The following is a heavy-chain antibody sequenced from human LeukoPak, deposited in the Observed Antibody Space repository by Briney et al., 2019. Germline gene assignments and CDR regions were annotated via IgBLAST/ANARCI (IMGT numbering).Heavy chain of an antibody. J-gene: IGHJ3*02. CDR2: IIPIFGTA. Sequence: ASVNVSCKASGGTFSSYAISWVRQAPGQGLEWMGGIIPIFGTANYAQKFQGRVTITADESTSTAYMELSSLRSEDTAVYYCASLLFADAFDIWGQGTMVTVSS. CDR1: GGTFSSYA. CDR3: ASLLFADAFDI. V-gene: IGHV1-69*01.